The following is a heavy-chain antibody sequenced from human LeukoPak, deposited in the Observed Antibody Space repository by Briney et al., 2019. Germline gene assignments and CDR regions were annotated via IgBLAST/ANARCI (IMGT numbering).Heavy chain of an antibody. CDR1: GYIFTGYY. CDR3: ARATYYYDSSGYSKFDY. Sequence: GASVKVSCKASGYIFTGYYMHWVRQAPGQGLEWMGWINPNSGGTNSAQKFQGRVTMTRDTSISTAYMELSRLTSDDTAVYYCARATYYYDSSGYSKFDYWGQGTLVTVSS. J-gene: IGHJ4*02. CDR2: INPNSGGT. V-gene: IGHV1-2*02. D-gene: IGHD3-22*01.